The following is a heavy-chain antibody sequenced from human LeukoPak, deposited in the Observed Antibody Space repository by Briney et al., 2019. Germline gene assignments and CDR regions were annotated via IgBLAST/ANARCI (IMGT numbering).Heavy chain of an antibody. CDR3: AKDKKGGILRGNWFDP. J-gene: IGHJ5*02. Sequence: PPGGSLRLSCVASGFTFSSYWMTWVRQAPGKGLEWVANIKTDGSEIYYVDSVKGRFTISRDNAKNSLYLQMNSLRAEDTALYYCAKDKKGGILRGNWFDPWGQGTLVTVSP. D-gene: IGHD3-16*01. CDR2: IKTDGSEI. V-gene: IGHV3-7*03. CDR1: GFTFSSYW.